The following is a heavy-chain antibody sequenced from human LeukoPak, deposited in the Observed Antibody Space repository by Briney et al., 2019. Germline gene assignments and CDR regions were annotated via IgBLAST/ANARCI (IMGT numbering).Heavy chain of an antibody. J-gene: IGHJ6*03. CDR3: AKRRGLELLYYYYMDV. Sequence: GGSLRLSCAASGFTFTNYRLNWVRQAPGKGLEWVSAISGSGGSTYYADSVKGRFTISRDNSKNTMYLQMNSLRAEDTAAYYCAKRRGLELLYYYYMDVWGKGTTVTVSS. CDR2: ISGSGGST. V-gene: IGHV3-23*01. D-gene: IGHD1-7*01. CDR1: GFTFTNYR.